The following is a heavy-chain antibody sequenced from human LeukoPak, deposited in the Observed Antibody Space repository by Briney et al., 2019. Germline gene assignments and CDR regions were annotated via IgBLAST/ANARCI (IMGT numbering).Heavy chain of an antibody. J-gene: IGHJ5*02. CDR2: IRDSGEA. Sequence: PGGSLRLSCAVSGFRVSDYYMSWVRQAPGKGLEWVGIIRDSGEAFYADFVRGRFAISRDESENTLYLQMNSLRVEDTAVYFCARDRAALQDWVEFDPWGQGTPVIVSS. V-gene: IGHV3-66*03. CDR3: ARDRAALQDWVEFDP. D-gene: IGHD3/OR15-3a*01. CDR1: GFRVSDYY.